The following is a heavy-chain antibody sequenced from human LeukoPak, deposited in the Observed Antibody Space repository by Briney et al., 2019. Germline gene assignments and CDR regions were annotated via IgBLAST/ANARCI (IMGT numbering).Heavy chain of an antibody. D-gene: IGHD3-22*01. Sequence: QAGGSLRLSCAASGFTFSSYAMSWVRQAPGKGLEWVSAMSGSGGSTYYADSVKGRFTISRDNSKNTLYLQMNSLRAEDTAVYYCAKTGTITMIVVGHFDYWGQGTLVTVSS. CDR2: MSGSGGST. J-gene: IGHJ4*02. CDR3: AKTGTITMIVVGHFDY. CDR1: GFTFSSYA. V-gene: IGHV3-23*01.